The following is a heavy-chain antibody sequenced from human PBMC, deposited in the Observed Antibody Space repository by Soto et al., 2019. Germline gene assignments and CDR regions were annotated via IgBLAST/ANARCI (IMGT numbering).Heavy chain of an antibody. V-gene: IGHV4-4*02. D-gene: IGHD3-10*01. Sequence: SETLSLTWAVSGGSISSSNWWSWVRQPPGKGLERIGEIYHSGSTNYNPSLKSRVTISVDKSKNQFSLKLSSVTAADTAVYYCARLYMVRGVMNWLDPWGQGTLVTVSS. CDR2: IYHSGST. CDR1: GGSISSSNW. CDR3: ARLYMVRGVMNWLDP. J-gene: IGHJ5*02.